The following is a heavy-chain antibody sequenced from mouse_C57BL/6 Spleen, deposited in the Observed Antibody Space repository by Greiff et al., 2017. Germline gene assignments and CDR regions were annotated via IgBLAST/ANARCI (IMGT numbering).Heavy chain of an antibody. Sequence: VQLQESGAELARPGASVKLSCKASGYTFTSYGISWVKQRTGQGLEWIGEIYPRSGNTYYNEKFKGKATLTADKSSSTAYMELRSLTSEDSAVYFCARPEDYGSYFHWGQGTTLTVSS. D-gene: IGHD1-1*01. J-gene: IGHJ2*01. CDR1: GYTFTSYG. CDR3: ARPEDYGSYFH. V-gene: IGHV1-81*01. CDR2: IYPRSGNT.